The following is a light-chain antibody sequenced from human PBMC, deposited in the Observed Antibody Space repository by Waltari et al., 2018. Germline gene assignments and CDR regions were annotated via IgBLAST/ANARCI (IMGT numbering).Light chain of an antibody. CDR1: SSDIGGHSS. CDR3: SSYTDSFTVV. Sequence: QSALSQPASVSGSPGQSITISCTGTSSDIGGHSSVSWYQQHPGKAPKLMIYDVRNRPSGVSYGVSGSKAANTASLTISGLQAEDEADYYCSSYTDSFTVVFGGGTRLTVL. J-gene: IGLJ3*02. CDR2: DVR. V-gene: IGLV2-14*03.